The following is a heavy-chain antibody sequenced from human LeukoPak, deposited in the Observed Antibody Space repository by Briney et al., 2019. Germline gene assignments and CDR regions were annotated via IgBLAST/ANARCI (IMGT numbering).Heavy chain of an antibody. J-gene: IGHJ4*02. CDR2: ISGSGGST. V-gene: IGHV3-23*01. Sequence: GGSLRLSCAASGFTLNNYAMRWVSQAPGKGLEWVSAISGSGGSTYYADSVKGRFTISGDNSKDTLYLQMNSLRAEDTAVYYCAKDFFYGVNSPYCDYWGQGTLVTVFS. D-gene: IGHD4-23*01. CDR3: AKDFFYGVNSPYCDY. CDR1: GFTLNNYA.